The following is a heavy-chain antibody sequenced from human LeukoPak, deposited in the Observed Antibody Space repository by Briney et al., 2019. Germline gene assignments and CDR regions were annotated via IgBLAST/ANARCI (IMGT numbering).Heavy chain of an antibody. V-gene: IGHV4-59*01. CDR1: GGSISSYY. CDR3: ARDRTRGWYFDL. CDR2: IYYSGST. Sequence: PSETLSLTCTVSGGSISSYYWSWIRQPPGKGLEWIGYIYYSGSTNYNPSLKSRVTISVDTSKNQFSLKLSSVTAADTAVYYCARDRTRGWYFDLWGRGTLVTVSS. D-gene: IGHD3-10*01. J-gene: IGHJ2*01.